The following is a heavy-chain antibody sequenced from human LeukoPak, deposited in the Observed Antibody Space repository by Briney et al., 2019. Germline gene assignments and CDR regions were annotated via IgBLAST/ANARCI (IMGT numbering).Heavy chain of an antibody. CDR1: GGSISSYY. CDR2: IYYSGST. J-gene: IGHJ4*02. V-gene: IGHV4-59*01. CDR3: ARGARSFDY. Sequence: SETLSLTCTVSGGSISSYYWSWIRQPPGKGLEWIGYIYYSGSTNYNSSLKSRDTISVDMSKNQFSLKVSSVTAADTAVYFCARGARSFDYWGQGTLVTVSS.